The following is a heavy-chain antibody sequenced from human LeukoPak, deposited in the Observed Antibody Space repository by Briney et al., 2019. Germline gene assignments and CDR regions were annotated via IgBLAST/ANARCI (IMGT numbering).Heavy chain of an antibody. V-gene: IGHV3-23*01. CDR2: ISGSGEYT. CDR1: GFTFSTCA. J-gene: IGHJ4*02. D-gene: IGHD6-13*01. Sequence: PGGSLRLSCAASGFTFSTCAMIWVRQAPGKGLEWVSAISGSGEYTHYADSVKGRFTISRDNSKNTLYLQMNSLRAEDAAVYYCAKGAAQQQLVYDYWGQGTLVTVSS. CDR3: AKGAAQQQLVYDY.